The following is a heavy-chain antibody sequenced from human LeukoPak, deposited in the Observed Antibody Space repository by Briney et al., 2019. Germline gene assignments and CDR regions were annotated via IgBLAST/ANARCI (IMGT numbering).Heavy chain of an antibody. V-gene: IGHV3-23*01. CDR2: ISDGGDTT. CDR3: AKTQGFFDH. Sequence: GGSLRPSCAASGFTFSNNGMTWVRQAPGKGMEWATGISDGGDTTYDAGSVKGRFTVSRDNSKNILYLQMNSLRAEDTAIYYCAKTQGFFDHWGQGSLVTVSS. J-gene: IGHJ4*02. CDR1: GFTFSNNG.